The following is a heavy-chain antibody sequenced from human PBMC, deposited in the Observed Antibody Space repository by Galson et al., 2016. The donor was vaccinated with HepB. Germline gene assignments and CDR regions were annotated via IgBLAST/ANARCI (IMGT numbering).Heavy chain of an antibody. V-gene: IGHV5-51*01. CDR2: IYPDDSDT. CDR3: ARRAYSFGLRGGAFDI. Sequence: QSGAEVKKPGESLKISCKASGYSFVSYWIGWVRQTPGKGLEWMGIIYPDDSDTTYSPPFQGLVNISADKSISTAYLQWSSLKASDPAIYYCARRAYSFGLRGGAFDIWGQGTVVTVS. D-gene: IGHD3-16*01. J-gene: IGHJ3*02. CDR1: GYSFVSYW.